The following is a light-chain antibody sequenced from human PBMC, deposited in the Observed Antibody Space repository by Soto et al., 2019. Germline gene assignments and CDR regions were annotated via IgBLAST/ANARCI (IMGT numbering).Light chain of an antibody. V-gene: IGLV1-51*01. CDR1: SSSSHIGHHS. CDR2: DND. CDR3: GTWDTGLRAYV. J-gene: IGLJ1*01. Sequence: QSVVTQPPSVSAAPGQKVTISCSGSSSSSHIGHHSVSWYQHLPGTAPKLLIYDNDQRPSGIPARFSGSKSATSATLDITGLQTGDEADYYCGTWDTGLRAYVLGTGTKVT.